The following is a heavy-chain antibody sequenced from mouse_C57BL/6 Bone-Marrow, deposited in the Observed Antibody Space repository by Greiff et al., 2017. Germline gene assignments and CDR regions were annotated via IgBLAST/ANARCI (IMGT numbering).Heavy chain of an antibody. Sequence: QVQLQQSGPGLVPPSQSLSITCTVSGFSLTSYGVHWVRQSPGKGLEWLGVIWSGGSTAYNAAFISRLGISKDNSKSQVFFKMNSLQADDTAIYYCAKRQVRLSEGDRGTLITVS. J-gene: IGHJ3*01. CDR3: AKRQVRLSE. V-gene: IGHV2-2*01. CDR1: GFSLTSYG. CDR2: IWSGGST. D-gene: IGHD3-2*02.